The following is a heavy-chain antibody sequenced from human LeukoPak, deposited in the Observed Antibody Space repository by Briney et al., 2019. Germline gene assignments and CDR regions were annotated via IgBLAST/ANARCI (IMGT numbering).Heavy chain of an antibody. D-gene: IGHD4-17*01. CDR2: ISTSGAYI. CDR3: AGDYGDSLYYNYGMDV. Sequence: GGSLRLSCAASGLTFSTYSMNWVRLDQGKGLEWVSSISTSGAYIYYADSVKGRFTISRDNARNSLYLQMHSLRAEDTAVFYCAGDYGDSLYYNYGMDVWGQGTTVTVSS. J-gene: IGHJ6*02. V-gene: IGHV3-21*01. CDR1: GLTFSTYS.